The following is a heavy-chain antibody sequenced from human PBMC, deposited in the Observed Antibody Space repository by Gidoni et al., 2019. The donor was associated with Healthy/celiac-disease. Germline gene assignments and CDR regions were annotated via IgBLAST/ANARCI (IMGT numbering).Heavy chain of an antibody. D-gene: IGHD5-18*01. V-gene: IGHV3-9*01. J-gene: IGHJ6*02. CDR1: GFTFDDYA. CDR3: AKGMKTAMDSYYYYGMDV. CDR2: ISWNSGSI. Sequence: EVQLVESGGGLVQPGRSLRLSCAASGFTFDDYAMHWVRQAPGKGLEWVSGISWNSGSIGYADSVKGRFTISRDNAKNSLYLQMNSLRAEDTALYYCAKGMKTAMDSYYYYGMDVWGQGTTVTVSS.